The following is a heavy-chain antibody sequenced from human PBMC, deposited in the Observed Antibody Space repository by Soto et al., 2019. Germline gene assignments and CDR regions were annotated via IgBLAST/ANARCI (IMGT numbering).Heavy chain of an antibody. CDR2: ISDDGSKK. V-gene: IGHV3-30*18. CDR1: GFTFSTYG. J-gene: IGHJ6*02. D-gene: IGHD1-26*01. CDR3: AKDREGKNYYGMDV. Sequence: QVQLVESGGGVAQPGRSLRLSCAASGFTFSTYGMHWVRQAPGKGMAWVAVISDDGSKKNYVDSVKGRFTISRDNSKNILYLQMNSLRAEDTAVDYCAKDREGKNYYGMDVWGQGTTVTVSS.